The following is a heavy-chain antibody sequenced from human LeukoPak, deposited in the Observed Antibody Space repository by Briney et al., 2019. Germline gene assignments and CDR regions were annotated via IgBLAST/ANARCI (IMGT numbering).Heavy chain of an antibody. CDR1: GYTFTNYG. J-gene: IGHJ4*02. Sequence: ASVKVSCMAFGYTFTNYGINWARQAPGQGPEWMGWINTYNDDTKYAPKFQGRVTMTTDPSTSTAYMELRSLKPDDTAVYYCARDLTFGGVFFSWGQGTLVPVSS. CDR3: ARDLTFGGVFFS. D-gene: IGHD3-16*02. CDR2: INTYNDDT. V-gene: IGHV1-18*01.